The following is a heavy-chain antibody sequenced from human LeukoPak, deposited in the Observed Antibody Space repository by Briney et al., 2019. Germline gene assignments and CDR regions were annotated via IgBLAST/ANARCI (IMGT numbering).Heavy chain of an antibody. D-gene: IGHD1-26*01. CDR3: ARDIRVGATWNIPFDY. Sequence: VSVKVSCKASGYTFNTYGINWVRQAPGQGLEWMGWVNTDTHETYYAQKFQGRITMATGTSTSTAYLELGSLTSDDTAVYYCARDIRVGATWNIPFDYWGQGTLVTVSS. CDR1: GYTFNTYG. J-gene: IGHJ4*02. V-gene: IGHV1-18*01. CDR2: VNTDTHET.